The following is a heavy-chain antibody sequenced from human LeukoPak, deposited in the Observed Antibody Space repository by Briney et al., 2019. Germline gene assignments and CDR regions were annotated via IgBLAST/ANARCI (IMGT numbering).Heavy chain of an antibody. CDR1: GFTFSSYA. Sequence: GGSLRLSCAASGFTFSSYAMSWVRQAPGKGLEWVSAISGSGGSTYYADSVKGRFTISGDNSKNTLYLQMNSLRAEDTAVYYCAKDRDCSSTSCLGWFDPWGQGTLVTVSS. D-gene: IGHD2-2*01. V-gene: IGHV3-23*01. CDR3: AKDRDCSSTSCLGWFDP. J-gene: IGHJ5*02. CDR2: ISGSGGST.